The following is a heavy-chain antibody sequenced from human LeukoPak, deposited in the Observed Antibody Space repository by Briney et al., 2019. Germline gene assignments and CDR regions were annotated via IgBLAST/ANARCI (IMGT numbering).Heavy chain of an antibody. Sequence: GGTLRLSCAASGFTFSSYGMSWVRQAPGKGLGWVSAISGSGGSTYYADSVKGRFTISRDNSKNTLYLQMSSLKTEDTAVYYCTTSSYCEKNVCQTYFDFWGQGTLVTVSS. V-gene: IGHV3-23*01. CDR1: GFTFSSYG. J-gene: IGHJ4*02. CDR3: TTSSYCEKNVCQTYFDF. D-gene: IGHD2-21*01. CDR2: ISGSGGST.